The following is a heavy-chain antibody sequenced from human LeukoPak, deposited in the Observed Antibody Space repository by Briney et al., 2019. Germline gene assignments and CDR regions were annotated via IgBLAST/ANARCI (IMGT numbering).Heavy chain of an antibody. Sequence: ASVKVSCKASGYTFTSYGVSWVRQAPGQGLEWMGWISAYNGNTNYAQKLQGRVTMTTDTSTSTAYMELRSLRSDDTAVYYCARDLRYSSSWYWVFDYWGQGTLVTVSS. V-gene: IGHV1-18*01. CDR1: GYTFTSYG. D-gene: IGHD6-13*01. CDR2: ISAYNGNT. CDR3: ARDLRYSSSWYWVFDY. J-gene: IGHJ4*02.